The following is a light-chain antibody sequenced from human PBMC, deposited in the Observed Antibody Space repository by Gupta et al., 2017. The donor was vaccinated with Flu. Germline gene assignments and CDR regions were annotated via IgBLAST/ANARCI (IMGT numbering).Light chain of an antibody. CDR1: RSIRNW. Sequence: PSSVSASVGDTITLSSRAHRSIRNWLAWYQQKPGKAPKLLIFASSSSQSVVPSMFSGSGSGADFTLTSSSLQPEDVATYYCQRASSFPRTFGQGTKVEIK. CDR2: ASS. CDR3: QRASSFPRT. J-gene: IGKJ1*01. V-gene: IGKV1-12*01.